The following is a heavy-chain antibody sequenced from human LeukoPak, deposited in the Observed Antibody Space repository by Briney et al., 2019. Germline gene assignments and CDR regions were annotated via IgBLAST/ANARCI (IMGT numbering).Heavy chain of an antibody. CDR3: ARGRFGEFLPFDY. Sequence: GGSLRLSCAASGFTFRSYSMNWLRQAPGKGLEWVSSISSSSSYIYYADSVKGRFTISRDNAKNSLYLQMNSLRAEDTAVYYCARGRFGEFLPFDYWGQGTLVTVSS. D-gene: IGHD3-10*01. CDR1: GFTFRSYS. J-gene: IGHJ4*02. CDR2: ISSSSSYI. V-gene: IGHV3-21*01.